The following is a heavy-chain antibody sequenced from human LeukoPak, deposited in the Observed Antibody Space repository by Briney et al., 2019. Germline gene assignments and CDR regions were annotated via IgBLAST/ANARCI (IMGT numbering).Heavy chain of an antibody. CDR2: IYYSGST. Sequence: PSETLSLTCTVSGGSISSSSYYWGWIRQPPGKGLEWIGSIYYSGSTYYNPSLKSRVTISVDTSKNQFSLKLSSVTAADTAVYYCARGRYGWLPFDYWGQGTLVTVSS. J-gene: IGHJ4*02. CDR1: GGSISSSSYY. V-gene: IGHV4-39*01. CDR3: ARGRYGWLPFDY. D-gene: IGHD3-16*01.